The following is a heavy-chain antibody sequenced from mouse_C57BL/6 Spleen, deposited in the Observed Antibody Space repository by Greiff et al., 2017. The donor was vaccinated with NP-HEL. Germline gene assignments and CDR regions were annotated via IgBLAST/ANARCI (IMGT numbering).Heavy chain of an antibody. CDR3: ARDEGKFAY. Sequence: DVQLVESEGGLVQPGSSMKLSCTASGFTFSDYYMAWVRQVPEKGLEWVANINYDGSSTYYLDSLKSRFIISRDNAKNILYLQMSSLKSEDTATYYCARDEGKFAYWGQGTLVTVSA. CDR1: GFTFSDYY. J-gene: IGHJ3*01. CDR2: INYDGSST. V-gene: IGHV5-16*01.